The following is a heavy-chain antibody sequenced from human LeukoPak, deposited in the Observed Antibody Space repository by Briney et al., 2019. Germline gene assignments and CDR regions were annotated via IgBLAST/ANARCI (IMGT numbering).Heavy chain of an antibody. CDR1: GGTFSSYT. V-gene: IGHV1-69*02. D-gene: IGHD5-12*01. Sequence: GASVKVSCKASGGTFSSYTTSWVRQAPGQGLEWMGRIIPILGIANYAQKFQGRVTITADKSTSTAYMELSSLRSEDTAVYYCARGRYSGYDSARLLGYWGQGTLVTVSS. CDR2: IIPILGIA. CDR3: ARGRYSGYDSARLLGY. J-gene: IGHJ4*02.